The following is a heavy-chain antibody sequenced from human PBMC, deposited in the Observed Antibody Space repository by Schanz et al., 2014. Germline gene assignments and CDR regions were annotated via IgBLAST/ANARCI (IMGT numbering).Heavy chain of an antibody. Sequence: QVQLQESGPGLVKPSGTLSLTCAVSGASIESPNWWSWVRQPPGKGLEWIGEIYHSGSTNYNPSLKSRVTISVDKSKNQFSLKMTSLTAADTAVYFCARVGGGILTSWYSLDSWGQGTLVTVSS. CDR1: GASIESPNW. CDR2: IYHSGST. V-gene: IGHV4-4*02. D-gene: IGHD2-8*02. CDR3: ARVGGGILTSWYSLDS. J-gene: IGHJ4*02.